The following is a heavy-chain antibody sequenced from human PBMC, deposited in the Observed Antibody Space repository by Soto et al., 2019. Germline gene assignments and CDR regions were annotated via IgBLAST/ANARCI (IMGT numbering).Heavy chain of an antibody. D-gene: IGHD5-18*01. CDR2: IWYDGSNK. CDR3: ARASSRGYSYGYESFDY. J-gene: IGHJ4*02. Sequence: GGSLRLSCAASGFTFSSYGMHWVRQAPGKGLEWVAVIWYDGSNKYYADSVKGRFTISRDNSKNTLYLQMNSLRAEDTAVYYCARASSRGYSYGYESFDYWGQGTLVTSPQ. V-gene: IGHV3-33*01. CDR1: GFTFSSYG.